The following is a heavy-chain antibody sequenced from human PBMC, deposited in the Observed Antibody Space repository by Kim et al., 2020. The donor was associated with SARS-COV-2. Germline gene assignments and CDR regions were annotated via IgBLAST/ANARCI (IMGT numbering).Heavy chain of an antibody. CDR3: AKDLHYDILTGTRLFDY. CDR1: GFTFSSYG. V-gene: IGHV3-30*18. J-gene: IGHJ4*02. Sequence: GGSLRLSCAASGFTFSSYGMHWVRQAPGKGLEWVAVISYDGSNKYYADSVKGRFTISRDNSKNTLYLQMNSLRAEDTAVYYCAKDLHYDILTGTRLFDYWGQGTLVTVSS. D-gene: IGHD3-9*01. CDR2: ISYDGSNK.